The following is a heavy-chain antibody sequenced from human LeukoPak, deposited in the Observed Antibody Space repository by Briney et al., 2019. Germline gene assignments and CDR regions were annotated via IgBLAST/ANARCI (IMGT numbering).Heavy chain of an antibody. CDR3: ARVGGSYYYYYGMDV. CDR2: IHYTGST. V-gene: IGHV4-59*01. Sequence: SETLSLTCTVSGGSISSYYWSWIRQPPGKGVEYIGYIHYTGSTNYNPSLKSRVTISVDTSKNQFSLKLSSVTAADTAMYYCARVGGSYYYYYGMDVWGQGTTVTVSS. J-gene: IGHJ6*02. D-gene: IGHD1-26*01. CDR1: GGSISSYY.